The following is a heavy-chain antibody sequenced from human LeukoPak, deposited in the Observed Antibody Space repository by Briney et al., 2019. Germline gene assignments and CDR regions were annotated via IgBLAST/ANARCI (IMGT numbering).Heavy chain of an antibody. CDR1: GGSINSGSYY. V-gene: IGHV4-31*03. Sequence: SRTLSLTCTVSGGSINSGSYYWSWIRQHPGKGLEWIGYTYYSGSTYYNPSLKSRVTISVDTSKNQFSLRLSSVTAADTAVYYCARGNYYDTSGYLDYWGQGTLVTVSS. D-gene: IGHD3-22*01. J-gene: IGHJ4*02. CDR3: ARGNYYDTSGYLDY. CDR2: TYYSGST.